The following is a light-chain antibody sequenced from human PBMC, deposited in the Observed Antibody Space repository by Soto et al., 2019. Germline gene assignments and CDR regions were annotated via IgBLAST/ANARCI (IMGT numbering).Light chain of an antibody. CDR2: GAS. J-gene: IGKJ1*01. CDR3: QQYGDLPPT. V-gene: IGKV3-20*01. CDR1: QSVTYDQ. Sequence: EIVLTQSPDTLSLSPGERATLSCRASQSVTYDQLGWYRQTPGQAPRLLIYGASSRAAGIPDRFSGSGSGTDFTLTISRLEPEDFVVYHCQQYGDLPPTFGQGTKVEIK.